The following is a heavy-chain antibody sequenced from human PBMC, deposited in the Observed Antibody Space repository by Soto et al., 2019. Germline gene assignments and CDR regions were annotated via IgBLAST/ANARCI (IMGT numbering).Heavy chain of an antibody. V-gene: IGHV6-1*01. Sequence: LSQTLSLSCAISGNSVSSNSAAWNWIRQSPSRGLEWLGRTYYRSKWYNDYAVSVKSRITINPDTSKNQFSLQLNSVTPEDTAVYYCARDRSLFAVWDYGMDVWGQGTTVTSP. CDR3: ARDRSLFAVWDYGMDV. CDR2: TYYRSKWYN. D-gene: IGHD1-20*01. CDR1: GNSVSSNSAA. J-gene: IGHJ6*02.